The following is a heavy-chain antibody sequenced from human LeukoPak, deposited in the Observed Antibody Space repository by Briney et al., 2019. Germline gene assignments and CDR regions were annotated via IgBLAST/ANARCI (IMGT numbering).Heavy chain of an antibody. D-gene: IGHD3-3*01. CDR3: ARVGFWSGYYSWFDP. J-gene: IGHJ5*02. V-gene: IGHV1-8*01. Sequence: ASVKVSCKASGYTFTSYDINWVRQAPGQGLEWMGWMNPNSGNTGYAQKFQGRVTMTRNTSISTAYMELSSLRSEDTAVYYCARVGFWSGYYSWFDPWGQGTLVTVSS. CDR2: MNPNSGNT. CDR1: GYTFTSYD.